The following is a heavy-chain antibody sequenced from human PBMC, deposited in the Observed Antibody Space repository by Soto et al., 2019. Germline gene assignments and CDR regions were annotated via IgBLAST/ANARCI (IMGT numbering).Heavy chain of an antibody. Sequence: QVQLQESGPGLVKPSQTLSLTCTVSGGSISSGDYYWSWIRQHPGKGLEWIGYIYYSGSAYYNPSLKIRVTISVDTSKNQCSLKLSSVTAADTAVYYCARVGLWLGTGFYPWGLGTLVTVSS. CDR1: GGSISSGDYY. D-gene: IGHD6-19*01. CDR2: IYYSGSA. J-gene: IGHJ5*02. V-gene: IGHV4-31*03. CDR3: ARVGLWLGTGFYP.